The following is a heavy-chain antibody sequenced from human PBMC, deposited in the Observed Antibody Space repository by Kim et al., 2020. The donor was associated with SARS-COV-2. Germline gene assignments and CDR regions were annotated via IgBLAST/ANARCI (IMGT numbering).Heavy chain of an antibody. CDR2: ISWNSSSI. V-gene: IGHV3-9*01. CDR1: GFTFDDYA. Sequence: GGSLRLSCAASGFTFDDYAMHWVRQAPGKGLEWVSGISWNSSSIDYADSVKGRFTISRDNAKNSLYLQMNSLRAEDTALYYCAKVPSGDSSSCAFDDWGQGTLVTVSS. J-gene: IGHJ4*02. D-gene: IGHD6-13*01. CDR3: AKVPSGDSSSCAFDD.